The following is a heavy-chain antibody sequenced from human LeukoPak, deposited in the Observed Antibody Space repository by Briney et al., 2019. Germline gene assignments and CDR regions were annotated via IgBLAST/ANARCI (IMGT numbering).Heavy chain of an antibody. CDR3: ARESGSYYMDV. Sequence: ASVKVSCKASGYTFTGYYMHWVRQAPGQGLEWMGWISAYNGNTNYAQKLQGRVTMTTDTSTSTAYMELRSLRSDDTAVYYCARESGSYYMDVWGKGTTVTISS. V-gene: IGHV1-18*04. D-gene: IGHD1-26*01. CDR1: GYTFTGYY. CDR2: ISAYNGNT. J-gene: IGHJ6*03.